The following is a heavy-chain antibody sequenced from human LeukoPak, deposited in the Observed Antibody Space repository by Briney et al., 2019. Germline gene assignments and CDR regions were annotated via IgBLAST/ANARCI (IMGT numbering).Heavy chain of an antibody. CDR3: AREQAVAGTFAFDI. J-gene: IGHJ3*02. CDR2: IIPIFGTA. D-gene: IGHD6-19*01. Sequence: SLKVSCKASGGTFSSYTISWVRQAPGQGLEWMGRIIPIFGTANYAQKFQGRVTITADESTSTAYMELSSLRSEDTAVYYCAREQAVAGTFAFDIWGQGTMVTVSS. V-gene: IGHV1-69*13. CDR1: GGTFSSYT.